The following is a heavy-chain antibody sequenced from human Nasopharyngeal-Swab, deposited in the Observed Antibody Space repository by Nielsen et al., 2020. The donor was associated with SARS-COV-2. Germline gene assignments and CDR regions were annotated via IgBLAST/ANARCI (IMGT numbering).Heavy chain of an antibody. V-gene: IGHV3-23*01. CDR3: AKDDGVRGDAFDI. J-gene: IGHJ3*02. Sequence: GGSLRLSCIASGFTFNIYAMAWVRRPPGRGLQWVSGISASGGSTYYTDSVKGRFAVSRDNSRNTLYLQMHSLRVEDTALYYCAKDDGVRGDAFDIWGQGTMVTVSS. CDR2: ISASGGST. D-gene: IGHD3-10*01. CDR1: GFTFNIYA.